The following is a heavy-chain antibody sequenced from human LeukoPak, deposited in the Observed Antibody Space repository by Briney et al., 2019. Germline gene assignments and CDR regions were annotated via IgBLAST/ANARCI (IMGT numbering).Heavy chain of an antibody. Sequence: GGSLRLSCAASGFTFSSYGMHWVRQAPGKGLEWVAVISYDGSNKYYADSVKGRFTISRDNSKNTLYLQMNSLRAEDTAVYYCARPNYDFRSGAYYGMDVWGQGTTVTVSS. CDR3: ARPNYDFRSGAYYGMDV. V-gene: IGHV3-30*03. J-gene: IGHJ6*02. D-gene: IGHD3-3*01. CDR2: ISYDGSNK. CDR1: GFTFSSYG.